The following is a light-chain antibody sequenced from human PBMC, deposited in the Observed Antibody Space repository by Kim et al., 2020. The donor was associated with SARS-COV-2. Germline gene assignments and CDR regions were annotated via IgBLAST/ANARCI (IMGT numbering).Light chain of an antibody. V-gene: IGLV3-21*04. CDR2: YDT. CDR3: QVWDSTSDHRVV. CDR1: RIGSKR. J-gene: IGLJ2*01. Sequence: KTAWITCGGNRIGSKRVHWYQQKPGQAPVLVIYYDTDRPSGIPERFSGSNSGNTATLSISRVEAGDEADYYCQVWDSTSDHRVVFGGGTQLTVL.